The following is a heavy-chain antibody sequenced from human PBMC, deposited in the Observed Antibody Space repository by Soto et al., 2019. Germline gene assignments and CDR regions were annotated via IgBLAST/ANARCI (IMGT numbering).Heavy chain of an antibody. V-gene: IGHV5-51*01. Sequence: PGESLKISCKGSGYSFTSYWIGWVRQMPGKGLEWMGIIYPGDSDTRYSPSFQGQVTISADKSISTAYLQWSSLKASDTAMCYCARAYDYGDVYYCYGMDVWGQGTTLTVSS. CDR1: GYSFTSYW. D-gene: IGHD4-17*01. CDR2: IYPGDSDT. J-gene: IGHJ6*02. CDR3: ARAYDYGDVYYCYGMDV.